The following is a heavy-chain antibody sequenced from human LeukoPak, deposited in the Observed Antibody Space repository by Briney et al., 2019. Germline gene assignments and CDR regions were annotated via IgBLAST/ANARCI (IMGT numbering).Heavy chain of an antibody. CDR1: GDSISSSSYY. V-gene: IGHV4-39*01. Sequence: PSETLSLTCTVSGDSISSSSYYWGWIRQPPGKGLEWIASIYYSGTTYYYPSLKSRGTISLDTSNNQFSLKLTSVTAADTAVYYCVRRLGGNAFAIWGQGTMVTVSS. CDR3: VRRLGGNAFAI. J-gene: IGHJ3*02. D-gene: IGHD3-16*01. CDR2: IYYSGTT.